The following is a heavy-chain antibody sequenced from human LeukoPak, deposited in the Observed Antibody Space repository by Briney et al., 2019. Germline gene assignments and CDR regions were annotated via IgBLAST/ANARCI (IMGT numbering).Heavy chain of an antibody. D-gene: IGHD4-17*01. CDR2: ISSSGSTI. Sequence: GGSLRLSCAASGVTVSRNYMSWVRQAPGKGLEWVSYISSSGSTIYYADSVKGRFTISRDNAKNSLYLQMNSLRDEDTAVYYCARDTTTVTLRILFDYWGQGTLVTVSS. CDR1: GVTVSRNY. CDR3: ARDTTTVTLRILFDY. J-gene: IGHJ4*02. V-gene: IGHV3-48*02.